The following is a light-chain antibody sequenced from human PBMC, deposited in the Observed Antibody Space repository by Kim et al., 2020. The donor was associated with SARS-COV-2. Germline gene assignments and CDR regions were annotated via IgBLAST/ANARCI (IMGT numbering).Light chain of an antibody. Sequence: SYELTQPPSVSVAPGKTARITCGGNNIGSKSVHWYQQKPGQAPVLVIYYDSDRPSGIPERFSGSNSGNTATLTISRVEAGDEADYYCQGWDSSSDYAVFG. CDR3: QGWDSSSDYAV. J-gene: IGLJ3*02. V-gene: IGLV3-21*04. CDR1: NIGSKS. CDR2: YDS.